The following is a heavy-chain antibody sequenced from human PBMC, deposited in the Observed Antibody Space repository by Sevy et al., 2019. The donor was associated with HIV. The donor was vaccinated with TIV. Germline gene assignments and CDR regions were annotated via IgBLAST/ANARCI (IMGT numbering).Heavy chain of an antibody. CDR1: GFTFSDAW. CDR3: TAEVAD. Sequence: GGSLRLSCAASGFTFSDAWMSWVRQAPGKGLEWVGRVRSKGDGGTTEYATPVKGRFTIARDDSKNMMYVQMNSLKTEDTAVHYCTAEVADWGQGTLVTVSS. CDR2: VRSKGDGGTT. V-gene: IGHV3-15*01. J-gene: IGHJ4*02.